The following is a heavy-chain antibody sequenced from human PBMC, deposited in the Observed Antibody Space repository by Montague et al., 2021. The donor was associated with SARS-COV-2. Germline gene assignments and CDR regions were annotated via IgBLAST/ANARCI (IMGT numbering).Heavy chain of an antibody. Sequence: SETLSLTCTVSGGSISSSSYYWGWIRQPPEKGLEWIGSIYYSGSTYYNRSLKSRVTISVDTSKNQFSPKLSSVTAADTAVYYCATITLGYCTNGVCQPPDYCGQGTLVTVSS. D-gene: IGHD2-8*01. CDR2: IYYSGST. CDR1: GGSISSSSYY. V-gene: IGHV4-39*01. J-gene: IGHJ4*02. CDR3: ATITLGYCTNGVCQPPDY.